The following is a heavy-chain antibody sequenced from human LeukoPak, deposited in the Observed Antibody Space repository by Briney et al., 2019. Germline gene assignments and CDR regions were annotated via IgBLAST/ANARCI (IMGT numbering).Heavy chain of an antibody. CDR3: ARVSGAWHIDY. J-gene: IGHJ4*02. CDR2: IYTGGTT. Sequence: GGSLRLSCAASGFTVISNYMSWVRQAPGKGLEWVSVIYTGGTTYHADSVKGRFTISRDNSKNTLYLQMNSLRAEDTAVYYCARVSGAWHIDYWGQGTLVTVSS. CDR1: GFTVISNY. V-gene: IGHV3-66*01. D-gene: IGHD3-10*01.